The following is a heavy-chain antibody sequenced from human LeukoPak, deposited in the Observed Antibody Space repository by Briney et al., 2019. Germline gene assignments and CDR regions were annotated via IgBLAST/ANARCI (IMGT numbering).Heavy chain of an antibody. J-gene: IGHJ3*02. Sequence: ASVKVSCKPSGGTFSSYTISWVRQAPGQGLEWMGRIIPILGIANYAQKFQGRVTITADKSTSTAYMELSSLRSEDTAVYYCASLITFFGVVIQDAFDIWGQGTMVTVSS. V-gene: IGHV1-69*02. CDR3: ASLITFFGVVIQDAFDI. D-gene: IGHD3-3*01. CDR2: IIPILGIA. CDR1: GGTFSSYT.